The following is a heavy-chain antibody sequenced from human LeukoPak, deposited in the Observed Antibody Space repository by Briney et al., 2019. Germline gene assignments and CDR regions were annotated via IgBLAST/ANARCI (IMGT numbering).Heavy chain of an antibody. V-gene: IGHV3-74*01. CDR2: INSDGSST. CDR3: ARPRTDYYYYYMDV. D-gene: IGHD3/OR15-3a*01. CDR1: GFTFSSYW. J-gene: IGHJ6*03. Sequence: GGSLRLSCAASGFTFSSYWMHWVRQAPGKGLVWVSRINSDGSSTSYADSVKGRFTISRDNAKNTLYLQMNSLRAEDTAVYYCARPRTDYYYYYMDVWGKGTTVTVSS.